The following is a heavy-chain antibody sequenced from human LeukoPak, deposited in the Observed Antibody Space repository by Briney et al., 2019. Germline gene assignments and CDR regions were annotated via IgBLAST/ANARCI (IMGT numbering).Heavy chain of an antibody. CDR1: GGSISSGGYY. CDR2: IYYSGST. D-gene: IGHD3-16*02. V-gene: IGHV4-31*03. J-gene: IGHJ4*02. CDR3: ARVGDYVWVSYRSFDY. Sequence: SETLSLTCTVSGGSISSGGYYWSWIRQHPGKGLEWIGYIYYSGSTYYNPSLKSRVTISVDTSKNQFSLKLSSVTAADTAVYYCARVGDYVWVSYRSFDYWGQGTLVTVSS.